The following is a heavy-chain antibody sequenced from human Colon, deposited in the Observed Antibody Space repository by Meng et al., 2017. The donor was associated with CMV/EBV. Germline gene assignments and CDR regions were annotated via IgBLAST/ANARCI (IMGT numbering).Heavy chain of an antibody. CDR2: FDPEAGAK. J-gene: IGHJ4*02. V-gene: IGHV1-24*01. CDR3: ATAHTVLLGHCTSTTWYTLDS. Sequence: ASVTVSCKVSGCTLTELPMHWVRQAPGKGPEWTGGFDPEAGAKIYAQKFQGRLTMTEDTSTGTAYMELSSLRSEDTAVYYCATAHTVLLGHCTSTTWYTLDSWGQGTLVTVSS. D-gene: IGHD2-2*02. CDR1: GCTLTELP.